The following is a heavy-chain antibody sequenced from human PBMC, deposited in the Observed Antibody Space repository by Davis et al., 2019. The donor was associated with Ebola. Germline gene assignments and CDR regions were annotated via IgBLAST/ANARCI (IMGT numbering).Heavy chain of an antibody. D-gene: IGHD3-10*01. J-gene: IGHJ5*02. V-gene: IGHV7-4-1*02. Sequence: AASVKVSCKASGYTFTSYAMNWVRQAPGQGLEWMGWINTNTGNPTYAQGFTGRFVFSLDTSVSTAYLQISSLKAEDTAVYYCARDRFIRITMVRGVIGWFDPWGQGTLVTVSS. CDR2: INTNTGNP. CDR1: GYTFTSYA. CDR3: ARDRFIRITMVRGVIGWFDP.